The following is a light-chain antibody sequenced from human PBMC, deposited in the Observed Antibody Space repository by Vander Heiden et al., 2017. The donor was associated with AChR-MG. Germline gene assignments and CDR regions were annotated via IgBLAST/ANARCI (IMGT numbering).Light chain of an antibody. CDR2: STT. CDR1: IGAVTRGFH. Sequence: QAVVTQEPSLTVSPGGTVTLTCGSSIGAVTRGFHPNWFQRKPGQPPRARIYSTTDRHSWTPARFSGSLLGDKAALTLSGVQPEDEAEDVCLLSSGGVWVVGGGTKLT. V-gene: IGLV7-43*01. J-gene: IGLJ3*02. CDR3: LLSSGGVWV.